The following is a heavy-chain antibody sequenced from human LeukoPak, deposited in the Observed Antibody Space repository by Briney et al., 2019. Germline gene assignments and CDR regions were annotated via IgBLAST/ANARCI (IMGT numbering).Heavy chain of an antibody. V-gene: IGHV3-64D*09. D-gene: IGHD1-26*01. Sequence: GRSLRLSCSASGFTFSSYAIHWVRQAPGKGLEYVSSISSDGGSTYHADSVKGRFTISRDNSKNTLYLQMSSLRAEDTAVYYCVKAIVGATFDYWGQGTLVTVSS. J-gene: IGHJ4*02. CDR1: GFTFSSYA. CDR2: ISSDGGST. CDR3: VKAIVGATFDY.